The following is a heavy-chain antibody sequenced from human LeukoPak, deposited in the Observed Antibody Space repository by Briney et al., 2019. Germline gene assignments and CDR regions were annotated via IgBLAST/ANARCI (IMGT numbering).Heavy chain of an antibody. Sequence: GGSLRLSCAASEFSFSGYAMSWVRQAPGKGLEWVSTISGSGGSTFYADSVMGRFTISRDNSKNTLFLQMNSLRAEDTAIYYCAKGSKGYTSYYFDYWGQGTLVTVSS. J-gene: IGHJ4*02. CDR3: AKGSKGYTSYYFDY. CDR1: EFSFSGYA. V-gene: IGHV3-23*01. CDR2: ISGSGGST. D-gene: IGHD2-2*02.